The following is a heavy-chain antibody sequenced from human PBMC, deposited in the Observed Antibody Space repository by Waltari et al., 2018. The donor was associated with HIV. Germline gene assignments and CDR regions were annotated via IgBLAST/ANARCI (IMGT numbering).Heavy chain of an antibody. Sequence: QVQLVQSGAEVKKPGASVKVSCKASGYTFTGYYMHWVRQPTGQGLEWMGRINPNSGGTNYAQKFQGRVTMTRDTSISTAYMELSRLRSDDTAVYYCARIHQAHRYYYDSSGYSVYFDYWGQGTLVTVSS. D-gene: IGHD3-22*01. J-gene: IGHJ4*02. V-gene: IGHV1-2*06. CDR1: GYTFTGYY. CDR3: ARIHQAHRYYYDSSGYSVYFDY. CDR2: INPNSGGT.